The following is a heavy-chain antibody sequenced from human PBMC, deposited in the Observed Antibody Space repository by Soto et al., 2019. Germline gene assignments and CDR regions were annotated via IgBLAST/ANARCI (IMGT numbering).Heavy chain of an antibody. Sequence: GGSLRLSXAASGFTVSSNYMSWVRQAPGEGLEWVSVIYSGGSTYYADSVKGRFTISRDNSKNTLYLQMNSLRAEDTAVYYCARDRRIRDYYDSSGYYYATGDYYYGMDVWGQGTTVTVSS. CDR2: IYSGGST. D-gene: IGHD3-22*01. CDR1: GFTVSSNY. V-gene: IGHV3-53*01. CDR3: ARDRRIRDYYDSSGYYYATGDYYYGMDV. J-gene: IGHJ6*02.